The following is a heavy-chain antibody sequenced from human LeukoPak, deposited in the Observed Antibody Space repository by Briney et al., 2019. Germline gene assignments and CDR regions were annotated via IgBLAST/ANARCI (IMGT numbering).Heavy chain of an antibody. J-gene: IGHJ4*02. D-gene: IGHD5-24*01. CDR1: GFTFSGSA. CDR2: IRSKANNYAT. V-gene: IGHV3-73*01. Sequence: GGSLRLSCVASGFTFSGSAMHWVRQASGKGLEWVGRIRSKANNYATAYAASVKGRFTISRDDSKNTAYLQMNSLKTEDTAVYYCTTGTDGPGYWGQGTLVTVSS. CDR3: TTGTDGPGY.